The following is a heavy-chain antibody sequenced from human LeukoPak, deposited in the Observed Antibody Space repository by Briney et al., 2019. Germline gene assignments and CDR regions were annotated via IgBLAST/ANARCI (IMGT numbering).Heavy chain of an antibody. D-gene: IGHD4-17*01. CDR3: ARGALDYGAYFNY. CDR2: IYHSGST. CDR1: GYSISSGYY. V-gene: IGHV4-38-2*02. J-gene: IGHJ4*02. Sequence: SETLSLTCTVSGYSISSGYYWGWIRQPPGKGLEWIGSIYHSGSTYYNPSLKSRVTISVDTSTNKFSLKLSSVTAADTAVYYCARGALDYGAYFNYGGRGTLVTFSS.